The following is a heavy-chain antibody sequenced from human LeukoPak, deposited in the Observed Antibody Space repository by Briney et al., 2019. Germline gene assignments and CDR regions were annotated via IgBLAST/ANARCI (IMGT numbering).Heavy chain of an antibody. J-gene: IGHJ4*02. V-gene: IGHV4-39*01. D-gene: IGHD4-23*01. CDR2: IYYSGST. CDR1: GDSISSGDYS. Sequence: PSQTLSLTCTVSGDSISSGDYSWGWIRQPPGKGLEWIGSIYYSGSTYYNPSLKSRVTISVDTSKNQFSLKLSSVTAADTAVYYCARRWQLRDWGQGTLVTVSS. CDR3: ARRWQLRD.